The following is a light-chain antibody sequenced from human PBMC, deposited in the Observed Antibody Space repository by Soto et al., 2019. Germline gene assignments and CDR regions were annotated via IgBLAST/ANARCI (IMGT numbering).Light chain of an antibody. CDR1: QSVSSSY. J-gene: IGKJ5*01. CDR2: GAS. Sequence: EIVLTQSPGTLSLSPGERATLSCRASQSVSSSYLAWYQQKPGQAPRLLIYGASSRATGIPDRFSGSGSGTDFTLTISRLESDDFALYYCQQYAEGIPITFGQGTRLEIK. CDR3: QQYAEGIPIT. V-gene: IGKV3-20*01.